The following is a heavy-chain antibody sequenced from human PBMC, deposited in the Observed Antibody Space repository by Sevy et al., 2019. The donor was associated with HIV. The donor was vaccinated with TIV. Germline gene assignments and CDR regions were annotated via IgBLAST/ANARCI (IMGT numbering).Heavy chain of an antibody. Sequence: ASVKVSCKASGYTFSSYGISWVRQAPGQGLEWMAWISDYNGYTNYAHKFQGRVTMSTETSTRTAYMELRSLRSDDTAVYFCAREGYYYRSGTYRPPNYYGMDVWGQGTAVTVSS. CDR3: AREGYYYRSGTYRPPNYYGMDV. CDR1: GYTFSSYG. D-gene: IGHD3-10*01. CDR2: ISDYNGYT. J-gene: IGHJ6*02. V-gene: IGHV1-18*01.